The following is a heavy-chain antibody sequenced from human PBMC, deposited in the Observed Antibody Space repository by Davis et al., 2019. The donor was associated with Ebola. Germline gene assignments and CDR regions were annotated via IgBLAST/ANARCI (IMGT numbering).Heavy chain of an antibody. V-gene: IGHV3-53*01. J-gene: IGHJ6*04. CDR1: GFTVSSNY. CDR3: ARGGGTGRVWYGVDV. Sequence: PGGSLRLSCAASGFTVSSNYMSWVRQAPGKGLEWVSVIYSGGSTYYADSVKGRFTISRDNSKNTLYLQMNSLRAEDTAVYYCARGGGTGRVWYGVDVWGKGTTVTVSS. D-gene: IGHD1-1*01. CDR2: IYSGGST.